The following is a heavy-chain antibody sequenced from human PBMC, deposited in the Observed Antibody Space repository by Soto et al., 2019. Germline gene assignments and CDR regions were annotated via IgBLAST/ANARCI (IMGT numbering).Heavy chain of an antibody. J-gene: IGHJ4*02. V-gene: IGHV4-34*01. CDR3: ARGHQAYSSRPVY. CDR2: INHSGST. Sequence: SETLSLTCAVYGGSFSGYYWSWIRQPPGKGLEWTGEINHSGSTNYNPSLKSRVTISVDTSKNQFSLKLSSVTAADTAVYYCARGHQAYSSRPVYWGQGTLVTVSS. D-gene: IGHD6-13*01. CDR1: GGSFSGYY.